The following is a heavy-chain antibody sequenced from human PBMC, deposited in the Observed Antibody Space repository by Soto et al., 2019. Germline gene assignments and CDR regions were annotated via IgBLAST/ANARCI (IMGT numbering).Heavy chain of an antibody. J-gene: IGHJ4*02. V-gene: IGHV1-3*01. Sequence: GASVKVSCKASGYTFTSYAMHWVRQAPGQRLEWMGWINAGNGNTKYSQKFQGRVTITRDTSASTAYMELSSLRSEDTAVYYCARATYYDFWSGYYRPAYFGYSGQGTLVTVSS. CDR1: GYTFTSYA. D-gene: IGHD3-3*01. CDR2: INAGNGNT. CDR3: ARATYYDFWSGYYRPAYFGY.